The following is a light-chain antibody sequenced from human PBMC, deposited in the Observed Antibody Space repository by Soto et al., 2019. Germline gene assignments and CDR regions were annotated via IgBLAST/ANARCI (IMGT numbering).Light chain of an antibody. V-gene: IGKV3-11*01. CDR3: QQRNNWPLFT. J-gene: IGKJ3*01. CDR2: DAS. Sequence: EIVLTQSPATLSLSPGERATLSCRASQSISSNLAWYQQKPGQAPRLLIYDASNRATGIPARFSGSGSGTDFTLTISRLEPEDFAVYFCQQRNNWPLFTFGPGTKVDFK. CDR1: QSISSN.